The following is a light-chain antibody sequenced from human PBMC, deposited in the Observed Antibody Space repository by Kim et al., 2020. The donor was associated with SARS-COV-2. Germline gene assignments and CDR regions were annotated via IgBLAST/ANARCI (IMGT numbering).Light chain of an antibody. V-gene: IGLV2-14*03. J-gene: IGLJ1*01. CDR2: DVS. Sequence: GQSITSSGTGTSSDVGVYNYVSWYQQHPGKAPKLRIYDVSNRPSGVSNRFSGSKSGNTASLTISGLQAEDEADYYCSSYTSSSTYVFGTGTKVTVL. CDR3: SSYTSSSTYV. CDR1: SSDVGVYNY.